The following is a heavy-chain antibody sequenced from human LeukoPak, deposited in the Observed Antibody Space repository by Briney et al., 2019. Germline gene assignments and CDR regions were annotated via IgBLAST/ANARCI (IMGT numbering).Heavy chain of an antibody. Sequence: PSETLSLTCAVYGGSFSGYYWSWIRQPPGKGLEWIGEINHSGSTNYNPSLKSRVTISVDTSKNQFSLKLSSVTAADTAVYYCARGGGGPIVVVPAAKIFDYWGQGTLVTVSS. CDR1: GGSFSGYY. J-gene: IGHJ4*02. V-gene: IGHV4-34*01. CDR2: INHSGST. D-gene: IGHD2-2*01. CDR3: ARGGGGPIVVVPAAKIFDY.